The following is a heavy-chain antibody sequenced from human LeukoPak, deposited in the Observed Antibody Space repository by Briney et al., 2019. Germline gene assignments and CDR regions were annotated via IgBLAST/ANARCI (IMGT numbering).Heavy chain of an antibody. Sequence: GGSLRLSCAASGFTFNTYTMNWVRQAPGKGLEWVSVIYSGGSTYCADSVEGRFTISRDNSKNTLYLQMNSLRAEDTAVYYCARDSPKGPFDYWGQGTLVTVSS. V-gene: IGHV3-53*01. CDR1: GFTFNTYT. CDR3: ARDSPKGPFDY. CDR2: IYSGGST. J-gene: IGHJ4*02.